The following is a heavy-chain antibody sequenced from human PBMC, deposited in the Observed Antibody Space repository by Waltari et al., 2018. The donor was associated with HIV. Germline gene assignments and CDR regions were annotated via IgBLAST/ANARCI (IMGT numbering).Heavy chain of an antibody. J-gene: IGHJ6*02. CDR2: VKTNANNYAT. CDR1: GFIFSDST. CDR3: TRASLGGYYYGVDV. D-gene: IGHD3-10*01. Sequence: EVQLVESGGGLVQPGGSLKLSCEASGFIFSDSTMNWVRQASGKGLEWIGRVKTNANNYATAYTASVTGRFTISRDDSKNTAYLQMNSLKTEDTAVYYCTRASLGGYYYGVDVWGRGTTVTVSS. V-gene: IGHV3-73*02.